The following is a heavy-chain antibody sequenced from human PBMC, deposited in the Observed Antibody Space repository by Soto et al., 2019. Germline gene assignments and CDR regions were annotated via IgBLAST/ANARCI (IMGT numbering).Heavy chain of an antibody. CDR3: ARGPDHSKVGY. CDR2: IYYNGST. D-gene: IGHD4-4*01. CDR1: GGSISSYY. Sequence: PSETLSLTCTVSGGSISSYYWSWIRQPPGKGPEWIVYIYYNGSTNYNPSLTSRVTISVDTSNNQFSLKLSSVTAADTAVYYCARGPDHSKVGYWGQGTLVTVSS. V-gene: IGHV4-59*01. J-gene: IGHJ4*02.